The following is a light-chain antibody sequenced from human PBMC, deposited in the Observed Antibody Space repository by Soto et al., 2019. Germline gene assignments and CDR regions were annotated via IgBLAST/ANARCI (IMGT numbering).Light chain of an antibody. V-gene: IGLV4-69*01. Sequence: QIVLTQSPSASASLGASVKLTCTLSSGHSSYAIAWHQQQPEKGPRYLMNLNIDGSHSKGDGIPDRFSGSSSGAERYLTISSLQSEDEADYYCQTWVTGIVVFGGGTKLTVL. CDR2: LNIDGSH. J-gene: IGLJ2*01. CDR1: SGHSSYA. CDR3: QTWVTGIVV.